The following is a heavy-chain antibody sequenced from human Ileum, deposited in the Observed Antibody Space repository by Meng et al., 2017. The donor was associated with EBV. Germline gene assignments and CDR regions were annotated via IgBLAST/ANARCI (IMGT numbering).Heavy chain of an antibody. CDR3: ARDRQCGY. CDR1: GYTFTNYG. J-gene: IGHJ4*02. V-gene: IGHV1-18*01. Sequence: VKRGQSGNAVKKLGAPVKVSCKASGYTFTNYGITWVRQAPGQGLEWMGWISAYNGNTNYAQKLQGRVTMTTDTSTSTAYMELRSLRSDDTAVYYCARDRQCGYWGQGTLVTVSS. CDR2: ISAYNGNT. D-gene: IGHD6-19*01.